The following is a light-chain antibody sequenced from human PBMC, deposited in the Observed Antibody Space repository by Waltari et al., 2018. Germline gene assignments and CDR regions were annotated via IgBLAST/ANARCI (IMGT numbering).Light chain of an antibody. J-gene: IGKJ1*01. CDR1: QSIGRY. CDR2: AAS. CDR3: QNHERLPAT. Sequence: EIVLTQSPGTLSLSPGEGATLSCRASQSIGRYLVWYQQKPGQAPRLLIYAASSRATGIPDRFSGSGSGTDFTLTISGLEPEDFAVYYCQNHERLPATFGQGTKVEIK. V-gene: IGKV3-20*01.